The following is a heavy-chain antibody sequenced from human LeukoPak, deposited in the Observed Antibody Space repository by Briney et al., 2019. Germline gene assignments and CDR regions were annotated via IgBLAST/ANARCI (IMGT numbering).Heavy chain of an antibody. CDR1: AFTFSTYA. J-gene: IGHJ4*02. CDR2: ISDSGLST. CDR3: ARPITFGGVIVRYFDC. V-gene: IGHV3-23*01. Sequence: GGSLRLSCAASAFTFSTYAMSWVRQAPGKGLEWVSAISDSGLSTYYADSVKGRVTNSTDNSKSTRYLQMNNLRAEDTAVYYCARPITFGGVIVRYFDCWGQGTLVTVSS. D-gene: IGHD3-16*02.